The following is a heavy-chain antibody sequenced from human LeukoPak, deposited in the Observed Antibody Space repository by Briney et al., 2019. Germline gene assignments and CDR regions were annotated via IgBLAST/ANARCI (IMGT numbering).Heavy chain of an antibody. D-gene: IGHD6-13*01. CDR3: AREGDSSSSYSAFDV. V-gene: IGHV3-23*01. Sequence: GGSLRLSCAASGFTFSSFAMIWVRQPPGKGLERVSSIFPTSREIHYADSVRGRFTISRDNSRSTLSLQMNSLRAEDTAIYYCAREGDSSSSYSAFDVWGQGTMVTVSS. CDR2: IFPTSREI. CDR1: GFTFSSFA. J-gene: IGHJ3*01.